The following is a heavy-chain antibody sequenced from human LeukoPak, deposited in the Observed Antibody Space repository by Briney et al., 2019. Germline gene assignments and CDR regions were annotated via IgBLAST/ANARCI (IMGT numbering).Heavy chain of an antibody. CDR2: IYYNGNTT. CDR1: GGSVSSDNYY. D-gene: IGHD4-23*01. J-gene: IGHJ3*02. CDR3: ARDGTYGGAFDI. V-gene: IGHV4-61*01. Sequence: SETLSLTCAVSGGSVSSDNYYWSWIRQPPGKGLEWIGYIYYNGNTTNYNPSLKSRVTISVDTSKNQFSLKLSSVTAADTAVYYCARDGTYGGAFDIWGQGTMVTVSS.